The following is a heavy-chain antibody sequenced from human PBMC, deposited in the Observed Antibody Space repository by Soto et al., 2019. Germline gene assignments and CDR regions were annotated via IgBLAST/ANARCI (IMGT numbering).Heavy chain of an antibody. CDR2: INQDGSEK. D-gene: IGHD6-13*01. CDR3: VRGRSTSWYNWFDP. J-gene: IGHJ5*02. V-gene: IGHV3-7*01. Sequence: EVQLVESGGGLVQPGGSLRLSCAASGFTFRSYWMSWVRQAPGEGLEWVANINQDGSEKYYVDSVKDRLTIARHNAKNPLYLQMNSLSAEDTAIYYCVRGRSTSWYNWFDPWGQGTLVTVSS. CDR1: GFTFRSYW.